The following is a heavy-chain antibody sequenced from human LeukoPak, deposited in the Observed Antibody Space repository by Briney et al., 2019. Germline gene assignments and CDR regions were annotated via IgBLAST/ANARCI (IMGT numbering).Heavy chain of an antibody. CDR3: ARGPRYSSSSYYFDY. Sequence: VGSLRLSCAASGFTFSSYARHWVRQAPGKGLEYFSAISSNGGSTYYANSVKGRFTISRDNSKNTLYLQMGSLRAEDMAVYYCARGPRYSSSSYYFDYWGQGTLVTVSS. J-gene: IGHJ4*02. CDR1: GFTFSSYA. D-gene: IGHD6-6*01. V-gene: IGHV3-64*01. CDR2: ISSNGGST.